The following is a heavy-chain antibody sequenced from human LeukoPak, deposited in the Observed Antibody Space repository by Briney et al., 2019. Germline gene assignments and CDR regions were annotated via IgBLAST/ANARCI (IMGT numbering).Heavy chain of an antibody. D-gene: IGHD3-22*01. Sequence: GGSLRLSCAASGFTVSSNYMSWVRQAPGKGLEWVSVIYSGGSTYYADSVKGRFTISRDNSENTLYLQMNSLRAEDTAVYYCARDLGSSGSDAFDIWGQGTMVTVSS. CDR1: GFTVSSNY. J-gene: IGHJ3*02. CDR3: ARDLGSSGSDAFDI. CDR2: IYSGGST. V-gene: IGHV3-53*01.